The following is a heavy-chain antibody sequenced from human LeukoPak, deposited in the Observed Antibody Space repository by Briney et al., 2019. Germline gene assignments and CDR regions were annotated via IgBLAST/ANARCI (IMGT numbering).Heavy chain of an antibody. CDR1: GFTFDDYA. CDR2: ISWNSGSI. Sequence: PGGSLRLSCAASGFTFDDYAMHWVRQAPGKGLEWVSGISWNSGSIGYADSVKGRFTISRDNAKNSLYLQMNSLRAEDTAVYYCATLTVVVVAANADYWGQGTLVTVSS. D-gene: IGHD2-15*01. J-gene: IGHJ4*02. CDR3: ATLTVVVVAANADY. V-gene: IGHV3-9*01.